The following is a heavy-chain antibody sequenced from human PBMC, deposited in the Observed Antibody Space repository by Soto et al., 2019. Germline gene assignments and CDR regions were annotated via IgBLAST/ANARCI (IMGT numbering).Heavy chain of an antibody. CDR1: GGSISNYY. J-gene: IGHJ4*02. V-gene: IGHV4-59*01. CDR3: AREMTTLGPFDY. D-gene: IGHD4-17*01. Sequence: SETLSLTCAVSGGSISNYYWSWLRQPPGKELEWIGYVFYSGATNYNPSLKSRVTISIDTSKNQFSLKLSPVTAADTAVYYCAREMTTLGPFDYWGQGTLVTVS. CDR2: VFYSGAT.